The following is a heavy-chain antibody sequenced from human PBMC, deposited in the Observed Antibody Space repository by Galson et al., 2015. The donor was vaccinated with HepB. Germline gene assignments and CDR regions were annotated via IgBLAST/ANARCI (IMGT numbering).Heavy chain of an antibody. CDR1: GGTFSSYA. Sequence: SVKVSCKASGGTFSSYAISWVRQAPGQGLEWMGGIIPIFGTANYAQKFQGRVTITADESTSTAYMELSSLRSEDTAVYYCARGSITLYDSSGYPDAFDIWGQGTMVTVSS. CDR3: ARGSITLYDSSGYPDAFDI. D-gene: IGHD3-22*01. V-gene: IGHV1-69*13. J-gene: IGHJ3*02. CDR2: IIPIFGTA.